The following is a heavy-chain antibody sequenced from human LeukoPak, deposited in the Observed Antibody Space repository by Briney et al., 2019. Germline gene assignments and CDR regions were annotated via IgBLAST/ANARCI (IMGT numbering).Heavy chain of an antibody. Sequence: PGGSLRLSCAASEFTFSSYGMHWVRQAPGKGLEWVAFIRYDGTDKNYADSEKGRFTISRDNSKNTLFLQMNSLRPEDTAVYYCAKGGPRVAATFDYWGQGTLVTVSS. CDR1: EFTFSSYG. V-gene: IGHV3-30*02. J-gene: IGHJ4*02. CDR2: IRYDGTDK. D-gene: IGHD2-15*01. CDR3: AKGGPRVAATFDY.